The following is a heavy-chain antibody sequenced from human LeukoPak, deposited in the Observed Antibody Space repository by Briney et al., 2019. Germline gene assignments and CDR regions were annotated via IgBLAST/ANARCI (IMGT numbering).Heavy chain of an antibody. CDR1: GGSISYYY. CDR3: ARGLNWFDP. V-gene: IGHV4-59*01. J-gene: IGHJ5*02. CDR2: IYYNGGT. Sequence: SETLSLTCTVSGGSISYYYWNWIRQPPGQGLEWIGYIYYNGGTNYNPSLKSRVTISVDTSKNQFSLKVSAVTAADTAVYYCARGLNWFDPWGQGTLLTVSS.